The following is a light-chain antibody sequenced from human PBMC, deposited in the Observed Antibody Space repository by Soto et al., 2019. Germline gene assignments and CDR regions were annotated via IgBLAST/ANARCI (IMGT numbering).Light chain of an antibody. J-gene: IGKJ4*01. CDR1: QGIRND. Sequence: AIQLTQSPSSLSASVGDRVTITCRASQGIRNDLGWYQQRPGTAPKLLIYAASNLQNGVPSRFSGSGSGTDFTPTISSLQPEDIATYYCLQDYTYPLTFGGGTKGEIK. CDR2: AAS. CDR3: LQDYTYPLT. V-gene: IGKV1-6*01.